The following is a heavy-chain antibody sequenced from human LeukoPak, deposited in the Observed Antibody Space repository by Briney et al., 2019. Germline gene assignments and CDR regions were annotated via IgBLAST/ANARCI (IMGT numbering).Heavy chain of an antibody. D-gene: IGHD5-24*01. CDR1: GGSISSYY. Sequence: SETLSLTCTVSGGSISSYYWSWIRQPPVKGLEWIGYIYYSGSTNYNPSLKSRVTISVDTSKNQFSLKLSSVTAADTAVYYCARQGDGYDWYFDLWGRGALVTVSS. J-gene: IGHJ2*01. CDR3: ARQGDGYDWYFDL. V-gene: IGHV4-59*08. CDR2: IYYSGST.